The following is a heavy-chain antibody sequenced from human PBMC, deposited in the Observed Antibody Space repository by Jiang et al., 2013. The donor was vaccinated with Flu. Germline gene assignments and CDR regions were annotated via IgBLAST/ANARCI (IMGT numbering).Heavy chain of an antibody. V-gene: IGHV3-53*01. Sequence: VQLVESGGGLVQPGGSLRLSCTASGFSVSANYMSWVRQAPGKGLEWVSDIYTGGSTYYADSVEGRFTISRDNSKNTLYLQMNSLRAEDTAVYYCARGYFDPHDGAYWGQGTLVTVSS. D-gene: IGHD3-9*01. CDR2: IYTGGST. J-gene: IGHJ4*02. CDR3: ARGYFDPHDGAY. CDR1: GFSVSANY.